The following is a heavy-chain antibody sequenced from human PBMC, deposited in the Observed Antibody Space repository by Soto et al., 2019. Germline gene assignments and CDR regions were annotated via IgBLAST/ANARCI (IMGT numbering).Heavy chain of an antibody. J-gene: IGHJ4*02. CDR1: GGSIGSYY. V-gene: IGHV4-59*08. Sequence: QVQLQESGPGLVKPSETLSLTCSVSGGSIGSYYWSWIRQPPGKGLEWIGYIYYSGSTNYNPSLKGRVNISVDTSKNQFSLKLSSVTAADTAAYYCARGGWRQIDYWGQGTLVTVSS. CDR2: IYYSGST. D-gene: IGHD3-3*01. CDR3: ARGGWRQIDY.